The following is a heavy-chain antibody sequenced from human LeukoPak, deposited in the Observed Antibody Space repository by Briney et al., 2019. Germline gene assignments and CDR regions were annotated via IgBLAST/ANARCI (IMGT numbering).Heavy chain of an antibody. CDR2: ISGSGGST. J-gene: IGHJ4*02. D-gene: IGHD2-15*01. Sequence: GGSLRLSCAASGFTFSSYAMSWVRQAPGKGLEWVSAISGSGGSTYYADSVKGRFTISRDNSKNTLYLQMNSLRAEDTAVYYCAKVMEDIVVVVAAELDYWGQGTLVTVSS. CDR1: GFTFSSYA. CDR3: AKVMEDIVVVVAAELDY. V-gene: IGHV3-23*01.